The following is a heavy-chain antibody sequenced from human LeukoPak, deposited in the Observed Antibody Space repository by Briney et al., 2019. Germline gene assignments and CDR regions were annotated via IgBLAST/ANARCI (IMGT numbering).Heavy chain of an antibody. V-gene: IGHV3-30*18. CDR2: ISYDGSNK. Sequence: PGRSLRLSCAASGFTFSSYGMHWVRQAPGKGLEWVAVISYDGSNKYYADSVKGRFTISRDNSKNTLYLQMNSLRAEDTAVYYCAKVSGYCSSTSCYTRNYYYGMDVWGQGTTATVSS. CDR1: GFTFSSYG. CDR3: AKVSGYCSSTSCYTRNYYYGMDV. D-gene: IGHD2-2*02. J-gene: IGHJ6*02.